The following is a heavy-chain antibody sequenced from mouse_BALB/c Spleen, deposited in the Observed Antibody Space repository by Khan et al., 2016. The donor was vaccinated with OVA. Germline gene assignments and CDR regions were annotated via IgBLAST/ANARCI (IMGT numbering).Heavy chain of an antibody. CDR3: ARIKKVVATYFDY. Sequence: QVQLKQSGAELVKAGASVKMSCKASGYTFTSYWMHWVKQRLGQGLEWFAETNPTNGRTYYNEKFKSKATLTVDKHSRTAYMLRRGPTFEDSAVYYCARIKKVVATYFDYWGQGTTLTVSA. V-gene: IGHV1S81*02. D-gene: IGHD1-1*01. CDR2: TNPTNGRT. J-gene: IGHJ2*01. CDR1: GYTFTSYW.